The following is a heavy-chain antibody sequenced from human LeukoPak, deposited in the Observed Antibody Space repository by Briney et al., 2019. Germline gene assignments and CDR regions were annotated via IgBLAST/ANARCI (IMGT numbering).Heavy chain of an antibody. D-gene: IGHD2-2*01. V-gene: IGHV4-39*07. J-gene: IGHJ5*02. Sequence: PSETLSLTCTVSGGSITSSYYYWGWIRQPPGTGLEWIGSIYYSGSTYYNPSPKSRVTISVDTSKNQFSLKLSSVTAADTAVYYCARESGRYCSSTSCPNWYDPWGQGTLVTVSS. CDR3: ARESGRYCSSTSCPNWYDP. CDR1: GGSITSSYYY. CDR2: IYYSGST.